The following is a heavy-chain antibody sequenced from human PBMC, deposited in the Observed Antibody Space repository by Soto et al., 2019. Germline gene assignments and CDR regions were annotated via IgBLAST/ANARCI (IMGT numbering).Heavy chain of an antibody. CDR1: GGSISSGGYY. CDR2: VLYSGST. Sequence: SETLSLTCTVSGGSISSGGYYWSWIRQHPGKGLERIGYVLYSGSTYCNPSLKSRVTISVETSKNQFSLRLTSVTAADTAVYFCAREKRLRSFGELPWWFDPWGQGTLVTVSS. J-gene: IGHJ5*02. D-gene: IGHD3-10*01. V-gene: IGHV4-31*03. CDR3: AREKRLRSFGELPWWFDP.